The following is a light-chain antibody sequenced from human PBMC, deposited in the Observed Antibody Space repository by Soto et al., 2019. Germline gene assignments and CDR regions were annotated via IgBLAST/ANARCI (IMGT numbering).Light chain of an antibody. Sequence: QSVLTQPRSVSGSPGQSVTISCTGTSSDVGGYNFVSWYQQHPGKAPKLMIYDVNKRPSGVPGRFSGSKSGNTASLTISGLQAEHEADYYCCSYAGTYTHYVFGTGTKLTVL. J-gene: IGLJ1*01. CDR3: CSYAGTYTHYV. CDR1: SSDVGGYNF. CDR2: DVN. V-gene: IGLV2-11*01.